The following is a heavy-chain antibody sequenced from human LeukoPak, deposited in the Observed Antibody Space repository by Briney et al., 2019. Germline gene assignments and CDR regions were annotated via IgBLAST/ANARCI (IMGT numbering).Heavy chain of an antibody. Sequence: KPSETLSLTCTVSGGSISKNNYYWGWIRHPPGKGLEWIGSMYYSGSTYYNPSLKSRVTISVDTSKSQFSLNLSSVTAADTAVYYCAREGANTRKCDYWGQGTLVIVSS. V-gene: IGHV4-39*02. CDR2: MYYSGST. D-gene: IGHD1-26*01. CDR1: GGSISKNNYY. J-gene: IGHJ4*02. CDR3: AREGANTRKCDY.